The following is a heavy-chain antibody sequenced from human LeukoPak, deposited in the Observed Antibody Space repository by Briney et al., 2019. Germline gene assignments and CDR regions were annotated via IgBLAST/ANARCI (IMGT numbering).Heavy chain of an antibody. D-gene: IGHD6-19*01. CDR2: IYYSGST. CDR1: GGSISSGGYY. CDR3: ASEFMAGIAVAGTSGAFDI. V-gene: IGHV4-31*03. Sequence: SQTLSLTCTVSGGSISSGGYYWSWIRQHPGKGLEWIGYIYYSGSTYYNPSLKSRVTISVDTSKNQFSLKLSSVTAADTAVYYCASEFMAGIAVAGTSGAFDIWGQGTMVTVSS. J-gene: IGHJ3*02.